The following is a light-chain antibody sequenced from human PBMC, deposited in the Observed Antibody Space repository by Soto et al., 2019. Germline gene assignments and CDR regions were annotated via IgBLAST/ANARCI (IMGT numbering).Light chain of an antibody. CDR1: SSDGGGYNY. J-gene: IGLJ1*01. CDR2: DVS. Sequence: QSALTQPASVSGSPGQSITISCTGTSSDGGGYNYVSWYQQHPGKAPKLMIYDVSNRPSGVSNRFSGSKSGNTASLTISGLQDEDEADYYCSSYTSSSTLLYVFGTGTKVTVL. V-gene: IGLV2-14*01. CDR3: SSYTSSSTLLYV.